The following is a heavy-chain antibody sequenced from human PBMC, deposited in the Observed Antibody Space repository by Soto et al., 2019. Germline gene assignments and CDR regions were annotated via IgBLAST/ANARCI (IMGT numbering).Heavy chain of an antibody. CDR1: GFTFSSYA. D-gene: IGHD6-6*01. Sequence: PGGSLRLSCAASGFTFSSYAMSWVRQAPGKGLEWVSAISGSGGSTYYADSVKGRFTISRDNSKNTLYLQMNSLRAEDTAVYYCARGIRGRYSSSDYYYYGMDVWGQGTTVTVSS. CDR3: ARGIRGRYSSSDYYYYGMDV. V-gene: IGHV3-23*01. CDR2: ISGSGGST. J-gene: IGHJ6*02.